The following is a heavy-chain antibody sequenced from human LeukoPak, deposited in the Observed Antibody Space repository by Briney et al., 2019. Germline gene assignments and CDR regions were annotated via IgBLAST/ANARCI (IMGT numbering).Heavy chain of an antibody. V-gene: IGHV3-23*01. CDR1: GLTFRSYA. Sequence: HPGGSLRLSCADSGLTFRSYAMSWVRQAPGKGLEWVSAISGSGGSTYYADSVKGRFTISRDNSKNTLYLQMNSLRAEDTAVYYCAEAARTAMVTEGFDYWGQGTLVTVSS. D-gene: IGHD5-18*01. CDR3: AEAARTAMVTEGFDY. CDR2: ISGSGGST. J-gene: IGHJ4*02.